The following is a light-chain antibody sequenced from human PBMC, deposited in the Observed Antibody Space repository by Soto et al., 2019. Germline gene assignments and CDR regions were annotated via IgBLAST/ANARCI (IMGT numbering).Light chain of an antibody. CDR3: QESRSALWGT. CDR1: QNIYNS. Sequence: DIQMPQSRSYLSASLGDRVTITCRTSQNIYNSLNWYQQKAGRAPAVLIYGASNLQGGVPLRFSGSGSGTDFTLTISGLQPEDSATYYCQESRSALWGTCGQGTKVDI. J-gene: IGKJ1*01. CDR2: GAS. V-gene: IGKV1-39*01.